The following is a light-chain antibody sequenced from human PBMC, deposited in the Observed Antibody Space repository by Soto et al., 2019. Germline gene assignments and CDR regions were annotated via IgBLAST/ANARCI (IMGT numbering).Light chain of an antibody. CDR1: QSVSSN. V-gene: IGKV3D-15*01. CDR3: QQYGNSPYT. CDR2: GIS. J-gene: IGKJ2*01. Sequence: EIVMTQSPATLSVSPGERATLSCRASQSVSSNLAWYQQKPGQAPRLLIYGISKRATGIPDRFSGSGSGTDFSLTISRLEPEDFAVYYCQQYGNSPYTFGQGTKVDIK.